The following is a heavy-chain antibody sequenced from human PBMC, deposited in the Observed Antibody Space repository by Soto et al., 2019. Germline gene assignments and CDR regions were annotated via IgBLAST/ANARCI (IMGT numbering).Heavy chain of an antibody. CDR3: ARGYGSASYSDY. CDR2: IIPIFGPT. Sequence: QVQLVQSGAEVKKPGSSVKVSCKASGGTFSSYAFSWVRQAPGQGLEWMGGIIPIFGPTNYAQNFQGRVTITADDSTNKAYMELSSLRSEDTAVYYCARGYGSASYSDYWGQGTLVTVSS. CDR1: GGTFSSYA. D-gene: IGHD6-6*01. V-gene: IGHV1-69*01. J-gene: IGHJ4*02.